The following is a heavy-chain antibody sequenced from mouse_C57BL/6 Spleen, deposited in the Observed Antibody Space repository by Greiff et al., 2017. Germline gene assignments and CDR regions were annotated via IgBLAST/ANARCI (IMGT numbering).Heavy chain of an antibody. CDR3: ARNWDSNYFYWYFDV. V-gene: IGHV2-2*01. J-gene: IGHJ1*03. Sequence: VQVVESGPGLVQPSQSLSITCTVSGFSLTSYGVHWVRQSPGKGLEWLGVIWSGGSTDYNAAFISRLSISKDNSKSQVFFKMNSLQADDTAIYYCARNWDSNYFYWYFDVWGTGTTVTVSS. CDR1: GFSLTSYG. D-gene: IGHD2-5*01. CDR2: IWSGGST.